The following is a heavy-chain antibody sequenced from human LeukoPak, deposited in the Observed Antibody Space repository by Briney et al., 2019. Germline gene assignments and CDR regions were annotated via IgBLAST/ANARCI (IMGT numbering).Heavy chain of an antibody. D-gene: IGHD2-15*01. CDR3: ARDLGTRYCSGGSCYYYYMDV. CDR2: IIPIFGTA. CDR1: GGTFSSYA. V-gene: IGHV1-69*01. J-gene: IGHJ6*03. Sequence: SVKVSCKASGGTFSSYAISWVRQAPGQGLEWMGGIIPIFGTANYAQKFQGRVTITADESTSTAYMELSSLRSEDTAVYYCARDLGTRYCSGGSCYYYYMDVWGKGNTVTVSS.